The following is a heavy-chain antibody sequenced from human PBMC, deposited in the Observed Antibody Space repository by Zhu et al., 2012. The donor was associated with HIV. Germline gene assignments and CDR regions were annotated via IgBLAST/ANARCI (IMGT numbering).Heavy chain of an antibody. Sequence: QVQLQESGPGLVKPSETLSLTCTVSGGSISSYYWSWIRQPPGKGLEWIGYIYTSGSTNYNPSLKSRVTISVDTSKNQFSLKLSSVTAADTAVYYCARAVRTTVTTSNWFDPWGQGTLVTVSS. CDR3: ARAVRTTVTTSNWFDP. CDR1: GGSISSYY. CDR2: IYTSGST. J-gene: IGHJ5*02. D-gene: IGHD4-17*01. V-gene: IGHV4-4*09.